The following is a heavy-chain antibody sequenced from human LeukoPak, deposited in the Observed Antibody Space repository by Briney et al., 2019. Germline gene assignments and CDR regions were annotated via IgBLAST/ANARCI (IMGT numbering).Heavy chain of an antibody. CDR1: GFAFGSHA. CDR3: VKNDYGSGGYLELDH. J-gene: IGHJ4*02. Sequence: GGSLRLSCSASGFAFGSHALHWVSQAPGKGVEYVSGLSHNGGNTYYADSVKGRFTISRDNSRNTLYLQTSSLRDADTAVYYCVKNDYGSGGYLELDHWGQGTLVTVSS. D-gene: IGHD3-10*01. CDR2: LSHNGGNT. V-gene: IGHV3-64D*09.